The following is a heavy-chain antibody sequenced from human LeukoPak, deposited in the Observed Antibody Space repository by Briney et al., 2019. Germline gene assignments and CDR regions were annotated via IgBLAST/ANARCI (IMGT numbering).Heavy chain of an antibody. CDR3: ANHYDSSGYEFAD. Sequence: AAVMHSCRTSADSCSSYGSIGARRAPGQGLEWMVWISDYNGNANYAQKPQGRVTMTKDTSTSKAYMGLRRLRSDDTAVYYCANHYDSSGYEFADWGQGTLVSVCS. CDR2: ISDYNGNA. D-gene: IGHD3-22*01. V-gene: IGHV1-18*01. CDR1: ADSCSSYG. J-gene: IGHJ4*02.